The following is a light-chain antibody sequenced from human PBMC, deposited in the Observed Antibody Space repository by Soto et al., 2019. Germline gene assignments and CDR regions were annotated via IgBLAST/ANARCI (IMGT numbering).Light chain of an antibody. V-gene: IGLV1-51*02. CDR2: EDN. J-gene: IGLJ2*01. Sequence: QSVLTQPPSVSAAPGQKVTISCSGSSSNIGNNYVSWYQQLPGTAPKLLIYEDNKRPSGIPGRFSGSKSGTSATLGITGLQTGDEADYYCGTWDSSLSHVVFGGGTQLTVL. CDR3: GTWDSSLSHVV. CDR1: SSNIGNNY.